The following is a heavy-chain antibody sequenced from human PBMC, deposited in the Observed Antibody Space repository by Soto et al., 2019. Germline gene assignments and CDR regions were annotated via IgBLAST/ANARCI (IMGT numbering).Heavy chain of an antibody. CDR1: GYNFGGFW. V-gene: IGHV3-74*01. CDR2: IDNGGSDT. D-gene: IGHD3-16*01. Sequence: HPGGSLRLSCAVSGYNFGGFWIHWVRQAPGKELLWVSRIDNGGSDTVYAAPVKGRFTISRDNAKNTLYLQMNSLRAEDTAVYYCAKDWGRHNGFNLCGQGTMVTVSS. J-gene: IGHJ3*01. CDR3: AKDWGRHNGFNL.